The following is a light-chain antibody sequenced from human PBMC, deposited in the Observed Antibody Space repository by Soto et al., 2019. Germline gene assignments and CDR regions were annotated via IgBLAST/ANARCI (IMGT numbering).Light chain of an antibody. J-gene: IGLJ1*01. Sequence: QSVLTQPPSASGTPGQRVTISCSGGSSNIGSNTVNWYQQLPGTAPKLLIYSNNERPSGVPDRLSGSKSGTSASLAISGLQSEDEAEYYCAAWDDSLSGLVFGTGTKLTVL. CDR1: SSNIGSNT. V-gene: IGLV1-44*01. CDR3: AAWDDSLSGLV. CDR2: SNN.